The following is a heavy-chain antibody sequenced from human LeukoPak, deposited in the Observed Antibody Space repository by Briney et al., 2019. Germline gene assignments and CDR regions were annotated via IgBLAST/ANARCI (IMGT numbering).Heavy chain of an antibody. CDR2: ISGSGTRT. Sequence: PGGSLRLSCAASGFSFSSFAISWVRQAPGKGLEWVSAISGSGTRTYYADSMKGRFTTSSHYPKTTLYLQMNSLRADETAGYYRAINPLDYYYDSSGNYSGDGTLVTASP. CDR1: GFSFSSFA. J-gene: IGHJ4*01. V-gene: IGHV3-23*01. CDR3: AINPLDYYYDSSGNY. D-gene: IGHD3-22*01.